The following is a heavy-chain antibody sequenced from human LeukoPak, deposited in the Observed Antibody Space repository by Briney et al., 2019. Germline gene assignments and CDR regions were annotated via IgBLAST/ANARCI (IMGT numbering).Heavy chain of an antibody. CDR3: ARAVRAVADLDY. D-gene: IGHD6-19*01. CDR2: ISYDGSNK. V-gene: IGHV3-30*04. J-gene: IGHJ4*02. Sequence: PGGSLRLSCAASGFTFSSYAMHWVRQAPGKGLEWVAVISYDGSNKYYADSVKGRFTISIDNYKNTLYLQMNCLSGADTAVYYRARAVRAVADLDYWGQGTLVTVSS. CDR1: GFTFSSYA.